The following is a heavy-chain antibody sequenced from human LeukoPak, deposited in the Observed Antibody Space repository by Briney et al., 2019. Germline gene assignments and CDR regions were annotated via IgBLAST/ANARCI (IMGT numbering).Heavy chain of an antibody. CDR2: ISYDGSNK. Sequence: GGSLRLSCAASGFTFSSYAMHWVRQAPGKGLEWVAVISYDGSNKYYADSVKGRFTISRDNAKNSLYLQTNSLRAEGTAVYYCARAGQEWFGELGFDQWGQGTLVIVSS. V-gene: IGHV3-30*04. CDR1: GFTFSSYA. CDR3: ARAGQEWFGELGFDQ. J-gene: IGHJ4*02. D-gene: IGHD3-10*01.